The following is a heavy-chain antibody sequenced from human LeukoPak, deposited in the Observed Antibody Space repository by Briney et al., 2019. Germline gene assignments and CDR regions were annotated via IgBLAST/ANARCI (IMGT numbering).Heavy chain of an antibody. V-gene: IGHV4-34*01. CDR1: GGSFSGYY. J-gene: IGHJ4*02. Sequence: SETLSLTCAVYGGSFSGYYWSWIRQPPGKGLEWIGEINHSGSTNYNPSLKSRVTISVDTSKNQFSLKLSSVTAADTAVYYCARDWFGYWGQGTLVTVSS. CDR2: INHSGST. CDR3: ARDWFGY. D-gene: IGHD1-1*01.